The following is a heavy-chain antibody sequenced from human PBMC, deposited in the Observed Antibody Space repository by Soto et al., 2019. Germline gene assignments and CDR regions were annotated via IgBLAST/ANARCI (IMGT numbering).Heavy chain of an antibody. V-gene: IGHV1-18*01. J-gene: IGHJ4*02. D-gene: IGHD3-22*01. Sequence: QVQLLQSGPELRKPGASVKVSCEASVYSFRYYGINWVRQAPGQGLEWMGWINTYTGNRNFAPKFEDRVTMTTATANNTVYIELRSLRSVDTATYNCGRGRLRGYDISGFDSWGQGTRVTVSS. CDR2: INTYTGNR. CDR1: VYSFRYYG. CDR3: GRGRLRGYDISGFDS.